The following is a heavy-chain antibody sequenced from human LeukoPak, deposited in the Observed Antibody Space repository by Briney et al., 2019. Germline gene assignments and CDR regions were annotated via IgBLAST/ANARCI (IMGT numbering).Heavy chain of an antibody. D-gene: IGHD6-13*01. CDR3: ARVKVAPAGVDY. V-gene: IGHV3-21*01. J-gene: IGHJ4*02. Sequence: KPGGSLRLSCAASGFTFSSYSMNWVRQAPGKGLEWVSSISSSSSYIYYADSVKGRFTISRDNAKNSLYLQMNSLRAEDTAVYYCARVKVAPAGVDYWGQGTLVAVSS. CDR2: ISSSSSYI. CDR1: GFTFSSYS.